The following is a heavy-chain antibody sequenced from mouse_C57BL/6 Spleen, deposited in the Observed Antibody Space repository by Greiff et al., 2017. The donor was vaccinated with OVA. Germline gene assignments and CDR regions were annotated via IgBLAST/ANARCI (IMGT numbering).Heavy chain of an antibody. Sequence: QVQLQQSGPELVKPGASVKISCKASGYAFSSSWMNWVKQRPGKGLEWIGRIYPGDGDTNYNGKFKGKATLTADKSSSTAYMQLSSLTSEDSAVYFCAKLTGTEGFAYWGQGTLVTVSA. CDR3: AKLTGTEGFAY. D-gene: IGHD4-1*01. V-gene: IGHV1-82*01. CDR1: GYAFSSSW. J-gene: IGHJ3*01. CDR2: IYPGDGDT.